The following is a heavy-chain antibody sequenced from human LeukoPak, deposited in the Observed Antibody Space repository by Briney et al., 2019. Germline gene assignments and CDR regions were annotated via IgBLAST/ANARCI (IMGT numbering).Heavy chain of an antibody. CDR3: AELGITMIGGV. Sequence: GGSLRLSCAASGFTFSSYEMNWVRQAPGEGLEWVSYISSSGSTIYYADSVKGRFTISRDNAKNSLYLQMNSLRAEDTAVYYCAELGITMIGGVWGKGTTVTISS. D-gene: IGHD3-10*02. J-gene: IGHJ6*04. CDR2: ISSSGSTI. CDR1: GFTFSSYE. V-gene: IGHV3-48*03.